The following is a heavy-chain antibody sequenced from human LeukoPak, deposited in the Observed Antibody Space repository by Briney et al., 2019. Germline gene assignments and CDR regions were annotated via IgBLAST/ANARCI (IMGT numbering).Heavy chain of an antibody. CDR1: GLTFSSYG. V-gene: IGHV3-23*01. CDR3: VKGGYGSGSYYKPNYFDY. J-gene: IGHJ4*02. Sequence: GGTLRLSCAASGLTFSSYGMSWVRQAPGKGLEWVSAISGSGGSTYYADSVKGRFTISRDNSKNTLYLQMNSLRAEDTAVYYCVKGGYGSGSYYKPNYFDYWGQGTLVTVSS. D-gene: IGHD3-10*01. CDR2: ISGSGGST.